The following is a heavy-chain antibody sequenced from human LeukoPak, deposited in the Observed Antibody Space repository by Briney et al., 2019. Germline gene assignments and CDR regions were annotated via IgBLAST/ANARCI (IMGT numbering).Heavy chain of an antibody. CDR1: GGTFSSYA. Sequence: ASVTVSCKASGGTFSSYAISWVRQAPGQELEWMGGIIPIFGTANYAQKFQGRVTITADESTSTAYVELSSLRSEDTAVYYCARDPIAAMHVAGQNWFDPWGQGTLVTVSS. D-gene: IGHD2-2*01. CDR3: ARDPIAAMHVAGQNWFDP. V-gene: IGHV1-69*13. J-gene: IGHJ5*02. CDR2: IIPIFGTA.